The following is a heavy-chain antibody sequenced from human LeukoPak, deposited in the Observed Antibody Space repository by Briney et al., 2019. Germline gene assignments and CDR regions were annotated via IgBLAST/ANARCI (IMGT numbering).Heavy chain of an antibody. CDR1: GFNFDDYV. CDR3: ARDPYSGSYGNYYYYFMDV. V-gene: IGHV3-21*01. Sequence: GGSLRLSCAASGFNFDDYVMSWVRQAPGKGLEWVSSITSGSSYIYYADSVKGRFTISRDNAKNSLYLQMNSLRAEDTAVYYCARDPYSGSYGNYYYYFMDVWGKGTTVTISS. CDR2: ITSGSSYI. D-gene: IGHD1-26*01. J-gene: IGHJ6*03.